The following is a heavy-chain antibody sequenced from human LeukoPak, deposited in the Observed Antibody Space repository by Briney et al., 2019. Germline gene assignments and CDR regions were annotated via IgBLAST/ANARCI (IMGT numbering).Heavy chain of an antibody. J-gene: IGHJ4*02. Sequence: SETLSLTCAVYGGPFSGYYWSWIRQPPGKGLEWIGEINHSGSTNYNPSLKSRVTISVDTSKNQFSLKLSSVTAADTAVYYCARYPFGTTYDYWGQGTLVTVYS. CDR3: ARYPFGTTYDY. CDR2: INHSGST. V-gene: IGHV4-34*01. D-gene: IGHD4-17*01. CDR1: GGPFSGYY.